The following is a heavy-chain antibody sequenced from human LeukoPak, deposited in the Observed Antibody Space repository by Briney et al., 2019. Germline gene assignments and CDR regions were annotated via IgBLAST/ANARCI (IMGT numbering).Heavy chain of an antibody. Sequence: SETLSLTCTVSGGSISSYYWSWIRQPPGKGLEWIGYIYYSGSTNYNPSLKSRVTISVDTSKNQFSLKLSSVTAADTAVYYCASLDSSGYTPTSYFDYWGQGALVTVSS. V-gene: IGHV4-59*01. CDR2: IYYSGST. CDR3: ASLDSSGYTPTSYFDY. J-gene: IGHJ4*02. D-gene: IGHD3-22*01. CDR1: GGSISSYY.